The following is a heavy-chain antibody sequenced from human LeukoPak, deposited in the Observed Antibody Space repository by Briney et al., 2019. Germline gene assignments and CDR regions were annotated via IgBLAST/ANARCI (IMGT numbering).Heavy chain of an antibody. J-gene: IGHJ4*02. CDR1: GYTFTSYY. V-gene: IGHV1-46*01. CDR3: ARASRKVITRYYFDY. D-gene: IGHD3-22*01. CDR2: INPSGGST. Sequence: ASVKVSCKASGYTFTSYYMHWVRQAPGQGLEWVGIINPSGGSTSYAQKFQGRVTMTRDTSTSTVYMELSSLRSEDTAVYYCARASRKVITRYYFDYWGQGTLVTVSS.